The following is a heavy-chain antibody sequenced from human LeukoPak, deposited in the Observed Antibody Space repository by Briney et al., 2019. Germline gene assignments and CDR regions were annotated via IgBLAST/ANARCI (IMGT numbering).Heavy chain of an antibody. Sequence: ASVKVSCKASGYIFTGYYMHWVRQAPGQGLEWMGRINPKSGGTNYAQEFQGRVTMTRDTSINTAYMELSRVRSDDTAVYYCAISTSPYVIEVWTNGPLDYWGQGTLVTVSS. V-gene: IGHV1-2*06. D-gene: IGHD3-22*01. CDR2: INPKSGGT. J-gene: IGHJ4*02. CDR1: GYIFTGYY. CDR3: AISTSPYVIEVWTNGPLDY.